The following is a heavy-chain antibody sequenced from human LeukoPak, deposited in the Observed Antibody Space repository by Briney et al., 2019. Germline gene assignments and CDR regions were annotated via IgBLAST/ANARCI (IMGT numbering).Heavy chain of an antibody. Sequence: GGSLRLSCGASGFTFTTYAMTWVRQAPGKGLEWVSSITGSGGSTYYGDSVKGRFTISRDNSKNTVYLQMNSLRAEDTAVYYCAKSVYQSGSLDPSGYWGQGTLVTVSS. V-gene: IGHV3-23*01. CDR3: AKSVYQSGSLDPSGY. J-gene: IGHJ4*02. CDR1: GFTFTTYA. CDR2: ITGSGGST. D-gene: IGHD1-26*01.